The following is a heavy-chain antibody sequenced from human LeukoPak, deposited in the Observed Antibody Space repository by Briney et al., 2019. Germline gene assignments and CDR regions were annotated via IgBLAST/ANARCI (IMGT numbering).Heavy chain of an antibody. CDR3: ARDAMIVVDYFDY. CDR1: GGSISSSSYY. CDR2: IYYSGST. V-gene: IGHV4-39*02. J-gene: IGHJ4*02. Sequence: SETLSLTCSVSGGSISSSSYYWGWIRQPPGRGLEWIGSIYYSGSTYYNPSLKRRVTISVDTSKNQFSLKLSSVTAADTAVYYCARDAMIVVDYFDYWGQGTLVTLSS. D-gene: IGHD3-22*01.